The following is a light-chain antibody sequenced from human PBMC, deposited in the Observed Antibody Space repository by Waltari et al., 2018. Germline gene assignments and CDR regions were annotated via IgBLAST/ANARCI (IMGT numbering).Light chain of an antibody. V-gene: IGLV2-14*01. CDR2: EVI. CDR1: SSDVGGYNY. Sequence: QSALTQPASVSGSPGQSITISCTGTSSDVGGYNYVSWYQQHPGKAPKLMIYEVINRSSEVSNCFPASKSVTTASQTIPRLQADDDADYYCSSYTGSSTEVFGTGTKVTVL. CDR3: SSYTGSSTEV. J-gene: IGLJ1*01.